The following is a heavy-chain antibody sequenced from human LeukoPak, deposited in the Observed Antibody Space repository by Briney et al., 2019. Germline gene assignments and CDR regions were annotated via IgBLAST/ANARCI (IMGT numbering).Heavy chain of an antibody. CDR1: GVSITRSSHY. V-gene: IGHV4-39*01. CDR2: MSYSGST. Sequence: SETLSLTCSVSGVSITRSSHYWGWIRQPPGKGLEWIGSMSYSGSTYYSPSLKSRVTISVDISKNQLSLRLSSVTVADTAVYYCARQMPAFDPWGQGTLVTVSS. D-gene: IGHD2-2*01. J-gene: IGHJ5*02. CDR3: ARQMPAFDP.